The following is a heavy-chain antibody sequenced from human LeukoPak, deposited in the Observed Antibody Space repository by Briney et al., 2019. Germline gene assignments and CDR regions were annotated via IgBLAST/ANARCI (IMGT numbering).Heavy chain of an antibody. V-gene: IGHV1-69*13. D-gene: IGHD2-2*01. Sequence: GASVKVSCKASGGTFSSYAFSWVRQAPGQGLEWMGGIIPIFGTANYAQKFQGRATITADESTSTAYMELSSLRSEDTAVYYCARGYCSSTSCSSFDYWGQGTLVTVSS. CDR3: ARGYCSSTSCSSFDY. CDR2: IIPIFGTA. J-gene: IGHJ4*02. CDR1: GGTFSSYA.